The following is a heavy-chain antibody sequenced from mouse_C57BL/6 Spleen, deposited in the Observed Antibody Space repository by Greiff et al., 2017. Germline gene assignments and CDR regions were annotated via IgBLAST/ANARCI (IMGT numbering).Heavy chain of an antibody. J-gene: IGHJ3*01. D-gene: IGHD1-1*01. CDR1: CYTFTGYW. V-gene: IGHV1-9*01. CDR2: ILPGSGST. Sequence: LPQSGAELMKPGASVKLSFKATCYTFTGYWIEWGKQRPGHGLEWIGEILPGSGSTNCNEKFKGKATFNADTSSNTAYMQISSLTTEDPAIYYCARKVDWFAYWGQGALVSVSA. CDR3: ARKVDWFAY.